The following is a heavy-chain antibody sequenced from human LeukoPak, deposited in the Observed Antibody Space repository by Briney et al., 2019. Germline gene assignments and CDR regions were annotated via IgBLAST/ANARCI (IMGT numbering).Heavy chain of an antibody. V-gene: IGHV3-7*01. CDR1: GFTFR. Sequence: GGSLRPSCAASGFTFRMSWVRQAPERGLEWVANIKADGSQKDYVDSMKGRFTVSRDNAKNSVYLEMKSLRVEDTAIYYCAGLWDGGYWGQGTLVSVSS. CDR2: IKADGSQK. D-gene: IGHD1-26*01. J-gene: IGHJ4*02. CDR3: AGLWDGGY.